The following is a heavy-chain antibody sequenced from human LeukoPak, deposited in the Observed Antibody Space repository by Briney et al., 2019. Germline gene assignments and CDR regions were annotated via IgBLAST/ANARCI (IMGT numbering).Heavy chain of an antibody. J-gene: IGHJ4*02. D-gene: IGHD1-20*01. V-gene: IGHV3-48*04. CDR2: ISSSSSTI. CDR3: ARDRYNWNPVALDY. CDR1: GFTFSSYS. Sequence: GGSLRLSCAASGFTFSSYSMSWVRQAPGKGLEWVSYISSSSSTIYYADSVKGRFTISRDNAKNSLYLQMNSLRAEDTAVYYCARDRYNWNPVALDYWGQGTLVTVSS.